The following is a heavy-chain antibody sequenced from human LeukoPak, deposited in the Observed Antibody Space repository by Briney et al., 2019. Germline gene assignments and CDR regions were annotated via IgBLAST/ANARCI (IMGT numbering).Heavy chain of an antibody. J-gene: IGHJ4*02. Sequence: GASLKISFEGAGSSFTSYWIAWVRQMPGKGLEWMGIAYPADSDTTYSPSFQGQVTISADKSISTAYLQWSSLKASDTAIYYCARRRTGLSFDYWGQGTLVTVSS. CDR3: ARRRTGLSFDY. V-gene: IGHV5-51*01. D-gene: IGHD3-10*01. CDR1: GSSFTSYW. CDR2: AYPADSDT.